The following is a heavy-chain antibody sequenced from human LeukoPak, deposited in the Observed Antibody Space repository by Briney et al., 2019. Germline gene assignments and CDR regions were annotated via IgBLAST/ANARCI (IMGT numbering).Heavy chain of an antibody. Sequence: VASVKVSCKASGGTFSSYAISWVRQAPGRGLEWMGGIIPIFGTANYAQKFQGRVTITADESTSTAYMELSSLRSEDTAVYYCARDSGSGGFDIWGQGTMVTVSS. CDR3: ARDSGSGGFDI. D-gene: IGHD3-10*01. CDR2: IIPIFGTA. V-gene: IGHV1-69*13. CDR1: GGTFSSYA. J-gene: IGHJ3*02.